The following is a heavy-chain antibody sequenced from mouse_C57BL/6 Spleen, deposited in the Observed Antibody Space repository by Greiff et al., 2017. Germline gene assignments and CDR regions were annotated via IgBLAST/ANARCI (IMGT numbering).Heavy chain of an antibody. V-gene: IGHV5-17*01. CDR3: ARPFYYGYDGGFAY. CDR1: GFTFSDYG. Sequence: EVQRVESGGGLVKPGGSLKLSCAASGFTFSDYGMHWVRQAPEKGLEWVAYISSGSSTIYYADTVKGRFTISRDNAKNTLFLQMTSLRSEDTAMYYCARPFYYGYDGGFAYWGQGTLVTVSA. CDR2: ISSGSSTI. J-gene: IGHJ3*01. D-gene: IGHD2-2*01.